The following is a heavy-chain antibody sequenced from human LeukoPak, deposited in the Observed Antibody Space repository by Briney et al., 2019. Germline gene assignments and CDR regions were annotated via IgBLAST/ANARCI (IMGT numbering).Heavy chain of an antibody. CDR3: ARDGDGSFDY. CDR2: ISRSSGTM. V-gene: IGHV3-48*04. CDR1: GFSFSVYA. Sequence: GGSLRLSCAASGFSFSVYAINWVRKAPGKGLEWISYISRSSGTMHYADSVKGRLTISRDNAKNSLYLQMNSLRAEDTAVYYCARDGDGSFDYWGQGALVTVSS. J-gene: IGHJ4*02.